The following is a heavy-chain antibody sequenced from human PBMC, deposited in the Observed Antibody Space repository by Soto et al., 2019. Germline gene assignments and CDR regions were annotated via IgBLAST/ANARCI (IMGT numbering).Heavy chain of an antibody. CDR3: AASKYYYDSSGYSDYYYYGMDV. Sequence: GGSLRLPCSASGFTFSSYAMHWVRQAPGKGLEYVSAISSNGGSTYYADSVKGRFTISRDNSKNTLYLQMSSLRAEDTAVYYCAASKYYYDSSGYSDYYYYGMDVWGQGTTVTVSS. CDR1: GFTFSSYA. CDR2: ISSNGGST. V-gene: IGHV3-64D*06. J-gene: IGHJ6*02. D-gene: IGHD3-22*01.